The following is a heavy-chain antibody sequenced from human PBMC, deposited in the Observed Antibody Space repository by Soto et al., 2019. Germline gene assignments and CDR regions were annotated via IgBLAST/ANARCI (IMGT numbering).Heavy chain of an antibody. CDR2: IYYSGST. D-gene: IGHD5-12*01. CDR3: ARVGDGRRWLQPYWFDP. CDR1: GGSISSYY. V-gene: IGHV4-59*01. Sequence: PSETLSLTCTVSGGSISSYYWSWIRQPPGKGLEWIGYIYYSGSTNYNPSLKSRVTISVDTSKNQFSLKLSSVTAADTAVYYCARVGDGRRWLQPYWFDPWGQGTLVTVSS. J-gene: IGHJ5*02.